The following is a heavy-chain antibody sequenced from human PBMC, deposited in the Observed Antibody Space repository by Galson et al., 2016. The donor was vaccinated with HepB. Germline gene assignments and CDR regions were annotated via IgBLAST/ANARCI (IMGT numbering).Heavy chain of an antibody. J-gene: IGHJ4*02. CDR2: IIPLFGTT. Sequence: SVKASCKASGDTFSNPGISWVRQAPGQGLEWMGGIIPLFGTTKYSQKFQGRVTITADASRSTAYMELSSLTSDDAAVYYCAWGRAGYHPDHWGRGTLVSVSS. CDR3: AWGRAGYHPDH. CDR1: GDTFSNPG. D-gene: IGHD3-9*01. V-gene: IGHV1-69*13.